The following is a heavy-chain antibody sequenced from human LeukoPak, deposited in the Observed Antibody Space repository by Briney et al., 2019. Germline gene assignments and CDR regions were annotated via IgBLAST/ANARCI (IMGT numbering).Heavy chain of an antibody. CDR1: GFTFSSYA. V-gene: IGHV3-64*01. CDR2: ISSNGGST. Sequence: GGSLRLSCAASGFTFSSYAMHWVRQAPGKGLEYVSAISSNGGSTYYANSVKGRFTISRDNSKNTLYLQMGSLRAEDMAVYYCARSYYGSGTYYFDYWGQGTLVTVSS. CDR3: ARSYYGSGTYYFDY. D-gene: IGHD3-10*01. J-gene: IGHJ4*02.